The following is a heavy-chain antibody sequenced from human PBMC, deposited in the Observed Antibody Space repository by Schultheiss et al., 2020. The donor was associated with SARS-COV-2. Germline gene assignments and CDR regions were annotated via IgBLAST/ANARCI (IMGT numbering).Heavy chain of an antibody. J-gene: IGHJ4*02. CDR1: AYSISSSSYY. CDR2: IYYSGST. V-gene: IGHV4-39*01. CDR3: ARSPSSGYSPNFDY. Sequence: SETLSLTCAVSAYSISSSSYYWGWIRQPPGKGLEWIGSIYYSGSTYYNPSLKSRVTISVDTSKNQFSLKLSSVTAADTAVYYCARSPSSGYSPNFDYWGQGTLVTVSS. D-gene: IGHD3-22*01.